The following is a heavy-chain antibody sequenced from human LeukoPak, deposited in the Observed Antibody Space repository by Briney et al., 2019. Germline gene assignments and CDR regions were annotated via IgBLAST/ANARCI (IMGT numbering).Heavy chain of an antibody. D-gene: IGHD3-16*02. CDR3: ARDRDDYVWGSYPGY. J-gene: IGHJ4*02. CDR2: ISYDGSNK. Sequence: GGSLRLSCAASGFTFSSYAMHWVRQAPGKGLEWVAVISYDGSNKYYADSVKGRFTISRDNSKNTLYLQMNSLRAEDTAVYYCARDRDDYVWGSYPGYWDQGTLVTVSS. V-gene: IGHV3-30*04. CDR1: GFTFSSYA.